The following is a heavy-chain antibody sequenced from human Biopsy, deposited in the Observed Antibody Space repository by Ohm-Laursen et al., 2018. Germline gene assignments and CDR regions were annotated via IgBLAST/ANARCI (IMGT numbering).Heavy chain of an antibody. J-gene: IGHJ4*02. D-gene: IGHD3-3*01. CDR3: ARHSLDDFWSGAHYYFDY. Sequence: SETLSLTCTVSGGSISSSTFYWGWIRQPPGKGLEWIGSVDYSGSGHYNPSLESRVTVSVDTSKNQFHLRLTSMSASDTAVYYCARHSLDDFWSGAHYYFDYWGLGTLVTVSS. CDR2: VDYSGSG. V-gene: IGHV4-39*01. CDR1: GGSISSSTFY.